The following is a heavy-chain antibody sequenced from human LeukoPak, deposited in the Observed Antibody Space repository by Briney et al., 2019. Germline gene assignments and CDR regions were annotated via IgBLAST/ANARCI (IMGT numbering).Heavy chain of an antibody. V-gene: IGHV4-30-4*01. CDR3: ARVKYDSSGYLNWFDP. J-gene: IGHJ5*02. CDR1: GGSISSGDYY. CDR2: IYYSGST. Sequence: PSQTLSLTCTVSGGSISSGDYYWGWIRQPPGKGLEWIGYIYYSGSTYYNPSLKSRVTISVDTSKNQFSLKLSSVTAADTAVYYCARVKYDSSGYLNWFDPWGQGTLVTVSS. D-gene: IGHD3-22*01.